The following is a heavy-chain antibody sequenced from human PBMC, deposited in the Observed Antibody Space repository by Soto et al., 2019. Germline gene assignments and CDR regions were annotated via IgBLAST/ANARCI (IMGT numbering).Heavy chain of an antibody. CDR3: ARDWLRRDDILTPSWNFNL. V-gene: IGHV3-30*04. D-gene: IGHD3-9*01. J-gene: IGHJ2*01. CDR1: GFNFTYNA. CDR2: ISFNGRKK. Sequence: QEQLVESGGGVVRPGKSLRLSCEASGFNFTYNAMHWVRQAPGKGLEWVAVISFNGRKKFYARSVKGRFTISRDNSKNTLYLQINNLRPGDTAVYYCARDWLRRDDILTPSWNFNLWGQGTLATAS.